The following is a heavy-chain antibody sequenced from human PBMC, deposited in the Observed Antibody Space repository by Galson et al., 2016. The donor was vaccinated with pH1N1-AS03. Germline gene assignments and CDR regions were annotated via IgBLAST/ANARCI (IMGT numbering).Heavy chain of an antibody. Sequence: SLRLSCAASGFSIRDHWMGRFRQAPSKGLEWVTEIKEDGSEKHDVDSVKGRFIISRDHAKNSLYLQRNSLRADDTAVYYCGRVGRGGSPVDYWGQGTLVTVSS. CDR1: GFSIRDHW. D-gene: IGHD2-15*01. CDR3: GRVGRGGSPVDY. CDR2: IKEDGSEK. J-gene: IGHJ4*02. V-gene: IGHV3-7*03.